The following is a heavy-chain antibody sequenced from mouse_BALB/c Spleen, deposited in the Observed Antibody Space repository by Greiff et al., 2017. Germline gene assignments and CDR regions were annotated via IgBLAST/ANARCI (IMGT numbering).Heavy chain of an antibody. V-gene: IGHV5-9-4*01. Sequence: EVKLMESGGGLVKPGGSLKLSCAASGFTFSSYAMSWVRQSPEKRLEWVAEISSGGSYTYYPDTVTGRFTISRDNAKNTLYLEMSSLRSEDTAMYYCARRGYGNYDAMDYWGQGTSVTVSS. CDR3: ARRGYGNYDAMDY. CDR2: ISSGGSYT. J-gene: IGHJ4*01. CDR1: GFTFSSYA. D-gene: IGHD2-10*02.